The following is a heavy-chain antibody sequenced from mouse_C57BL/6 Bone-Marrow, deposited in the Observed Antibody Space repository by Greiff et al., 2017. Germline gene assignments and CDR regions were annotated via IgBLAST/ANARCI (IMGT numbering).Heavy chain of an antibody. D-gene: IGHD2-5*01. CDR2: IYPGSGST. J-gene: IGHJ1*03. CDR1: GYTFTSYW. V-gene: IGHV1-55*01. CDR3: ARTYDSNYWYWYV. Sequence: QVQLQQPGAELVKPGASVKMSCKASGYTFTSYWITWVKQRPGQGLAWIGEIYPGSGSTNYNEKFKSKATLTVDTSSSTAYMQLSSLTSEDSAVYYCARTYDSNYWYWYVWGTGTTVTVSS.